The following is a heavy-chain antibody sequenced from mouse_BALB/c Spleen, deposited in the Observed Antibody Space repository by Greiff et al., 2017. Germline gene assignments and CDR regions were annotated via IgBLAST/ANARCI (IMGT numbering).Heavy chain of an antibody. D-gene: IGHD1-2*01. J-gene: IGHJ4*01. Sequence: DVKLVESGGGLVQPGGSRKLSCAASGFTFSSFGMHWVRQAPEQGREWVAYISSGSSTIYYADTVKGRFTISRDNPKNTLFLQMTSIRSEDTAMYYCARSVTTAGYYAMDYWGQGTSVTVSS. CDR3: ARSVTTAGYYAMDY. CDR1: GFTFSSFG. V-gene: IGHV5-17*02. CDR2: ISSGSSTI.